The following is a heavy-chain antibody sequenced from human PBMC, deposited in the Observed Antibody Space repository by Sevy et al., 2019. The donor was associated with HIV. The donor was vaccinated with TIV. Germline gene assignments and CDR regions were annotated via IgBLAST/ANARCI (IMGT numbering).Heavy chain of an antibody. Sequence: SETLSLTCTVSGGSISSYCWSWIRQPAGKGLEWIGRIYTSGSTNYNPSLKSRVTMSVDTSKNQFSLKLSSVTAADTAVYYCARDRVVGARYYYYYYYMDVWGKGTTVTVSS. CDR3: ARDRVVGARYYYYYYYMDV. D-gene: IGHD1-26*01. J-gene: IGHJ6*03. V-gene: IGHV4-4*07. CDR1: GGSISSYC. CDR2: IYTSGST.